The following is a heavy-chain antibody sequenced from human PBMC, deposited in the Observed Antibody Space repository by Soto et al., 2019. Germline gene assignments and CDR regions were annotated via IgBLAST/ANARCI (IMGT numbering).Heavy chain of an antibody. Sequence: QLVQSGSEVKKPGSSVKVSCQASGGTFSGYVVTWVRQAPGQGLEWMGEFVPLFGTTNYAQRFSGRITITPEESTSTAYMELRTIRSDDTAVYYCATHGLGVSSPPYLDNWGQGTLVTVSS. D-gene: IGHD3-16*01. V-gene: IGHV1-69*01. CDR1: GGTFSGYV. J-gene: IGHJ4*02. CDR2: FVPLFGTT. CDR3: ATHGLGVSSPPYLDN.